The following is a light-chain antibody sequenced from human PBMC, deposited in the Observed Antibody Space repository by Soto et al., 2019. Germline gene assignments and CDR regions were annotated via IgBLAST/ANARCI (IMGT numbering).Light chain of an antibody. Sequence: DIQMTQSPSSLSASVGDRVTITCRASQSISRYLNWYQQKPGQAPKILIYAASTLQSGVTSRFSGGGSGSGFSLTISTQQPESFATYDCQPSYSTPRTFSGGTKVEIK. CDR1: QSISRY. V-gene: IGKV1-39*01. CDR2: AAS. CDR3: QPSYSTPRT. J-gene: IGKJ4*01.